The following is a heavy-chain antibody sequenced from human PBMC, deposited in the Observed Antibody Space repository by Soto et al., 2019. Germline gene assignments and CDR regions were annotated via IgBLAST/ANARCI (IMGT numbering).Heavy chain of an antibody. D-gene: IGHD2-21*02. CDR2: IIPVLGVT. J-gene: IGHJ6*02. V-gene: IGHV1-69*02. Sequence: QVQLVQSGAELKKPGSSVKVSCQASGSTFSSYTVSWVRQVPGQGLEWMGRIIPVLGVTNYAPNFKGRVTITADKSKTTVDMELTSLRSGDTAVYYCARRRYCGADCYSKYYYGMDVWRQGTTVTVSS. CDR3: ARRRYCGADCYSKYYYGMDV. CDR1: GSTFSSYT.